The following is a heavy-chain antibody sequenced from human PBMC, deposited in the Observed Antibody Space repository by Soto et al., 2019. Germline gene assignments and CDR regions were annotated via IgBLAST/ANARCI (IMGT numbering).Heavy chain of an antibody. J-gene: IGHJ4*02. CDR1: GGSFSGYY. D-gene: IGHD1-1*01. CDR3: ATNLLRGITTGQGAPFDY. Sequence: SETLSLTCAVYGGSFSGYYWSWIRQPPGKGLEWIGEINHSGSTNYNPALKSRVTISVDTSKNQFSLKLSSVTAADTAVYYCATNLLRGITTGQGAPFDYWGQGTLVTVSS. CDR2: INHSGST. V-gene: IGHV4-34*01.